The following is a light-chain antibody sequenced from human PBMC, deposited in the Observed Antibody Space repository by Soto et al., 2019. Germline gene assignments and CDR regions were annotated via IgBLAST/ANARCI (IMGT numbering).Light chain of an antibody. CDR1: QSISSW. CDR2: DAS. CDR3: QQYGSSGT. V-gene: IGKV1-5*01. J-gene: IGKJ1*01. Sequence: DIQMTQSPSTLSASVGDRVTITCRATQSISSWLAWFQQEPGKAPQLLRYDASSLESGVPSRFSGSGSGTDFTLTISRLEREDFAVYYCQQYGSSGTFGQGTKVDI.